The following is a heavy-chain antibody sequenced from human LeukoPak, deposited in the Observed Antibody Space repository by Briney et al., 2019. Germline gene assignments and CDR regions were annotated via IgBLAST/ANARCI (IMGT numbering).Heavy chain of an antibody. CDR2: INHSGST. V-gene: IGHV4-34*01. Sequence: PSETLSLTCAVYGGSFSGYYWSWIRQPPGKGLEWIGEINHSGSTNYNPSLKSRVTISVDTSKNQFSLKLSSVTAADTAVYYCARVAAMVREDAFDIWGQGTMVTVSS. J-gene: IGHJ3*02. CDR1: GGSFSGYY. D-gene: IGHD5-18*01. CDR3: ARVAAMVREDAFDI.